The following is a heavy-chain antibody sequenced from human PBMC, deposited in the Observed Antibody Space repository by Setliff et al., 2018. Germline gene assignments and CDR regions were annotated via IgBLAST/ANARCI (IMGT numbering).Heavy chain of an antibody. CDR1: GFSFDDFA. Sequence: GGSLRLSCAASGFSFDDFAMHWVRQAPGKGLEWVSGINWNSGHIGYADSVKGRFTISRDNSKNSLYLQMNSLRTEDTALYYCAKDIGSSWYFGYYGMDVWGQGTTVTVSS. V-gene: IGHV3-9*01. D-gene: IGHD6-13*01. CDR2: INWNSGHI. J-gene: IGHJ6*02. CDR3: AKDIGSSWYFGYYGMDV.